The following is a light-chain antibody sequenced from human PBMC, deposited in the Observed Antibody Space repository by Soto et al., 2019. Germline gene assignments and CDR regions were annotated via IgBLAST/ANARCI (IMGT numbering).Light chain of an antibody. CDR2: RNN. CDR3: AAWDDSVGGPA. J-gene: IGLJ2*01. V-gene: IGLV1-47*01. CDR1: SSNIGSKY. Sequence: QAVLTQPPSASGTPGQRVTISCSGSSSNIGSKYVYWYQQLPGTAPKLLMYRNNQRPSGVPDRFSGSKSGTSASLASSGLRSEDEAHYYCAAWDDSVGGPAFGGGTKVTVL.